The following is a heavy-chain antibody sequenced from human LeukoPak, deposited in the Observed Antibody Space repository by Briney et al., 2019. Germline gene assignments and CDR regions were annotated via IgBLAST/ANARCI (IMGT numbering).Heavy chain of an antibody. CDR1: GYSFISYW. CDR2: IYPGDSDT. V-gene: IGHV5-51*01. Sequence: GESLKISCKGSGYSFISYWIGWVRQMPGKGLEWMGIIYPGDSDTRYSPSFQGQVTISADKSISTAYLQWSSLKASDTAMYYCAGQHTQAIVGATTGWFDPWGQGTLVTVSS. D-gene: IGHD1-26*01. CDR3: AGQHTQAIVGATTGWFDP. J-gene: IGHJ5*02.